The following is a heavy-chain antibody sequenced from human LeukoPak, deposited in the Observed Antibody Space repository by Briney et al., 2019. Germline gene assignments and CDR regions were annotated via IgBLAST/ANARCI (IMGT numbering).Heavy chain of an antibody. CDR1: GFTFSSYG. D-gene: IGHD3-22*01. J-gene: IGHJ4*02. CDR3: AKDVRQEDTYYYDSSGYYFDY. V-gene: IGHV3-30*02. Sequence: SGGSLRLSCAASGFTFSSYGMHWVRQAPGKGLEWVAVIWYDGSNKYYADSVKGRFTISRDNSKNTLYLQMNSLRAEDTAVYYCAKDVRQEDTYYYDSSGYYFDYWGQGTLVTVSS. CDR2: IWYDGSNK.